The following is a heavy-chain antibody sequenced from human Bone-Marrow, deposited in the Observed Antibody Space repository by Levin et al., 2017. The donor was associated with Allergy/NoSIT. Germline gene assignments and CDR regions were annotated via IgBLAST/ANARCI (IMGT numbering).Heavy chain of an antibody. V-gene: IGHV4-30-4*01. D-gene: IGHD3-10*01. CDR1: GGSITSGDYY. CDR3: ARGGFGDFDP. J-gene: IGHJ5*02. Sequence: SCNVSGGSITSGDYYWSWIRQSPGKGLEWIGYIFHSGSTHYTPSLKRRVSMSVDTSRNQFSLKLTSVTAADTAVYYCARGGFGDFDPWGQGTLVTVSS. CDR2: IFHSGST.